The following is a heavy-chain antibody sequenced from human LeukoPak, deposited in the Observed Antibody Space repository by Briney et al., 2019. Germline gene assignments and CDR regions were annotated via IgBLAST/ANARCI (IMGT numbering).Heavy chain of an antibody. CDR2: ISSSGSTI. J-gene: IGHJ5*02. CDR3: ARDSGFTMVRGAIDP. V-gene: IGHV3-48*03. D-gene: IGHD3-10*01. Sequence: GGSLRLSCAASGFTFSSYEMNWVRQAPGKGLEWVSYISSSGSTIYYADSVKGRFTISRDNAKNSLYLQMNRLRAEDTAVYYCARDSGFTMVRGAIDPWGQGTLVTVSS. CDR1: GFTFSSYE.